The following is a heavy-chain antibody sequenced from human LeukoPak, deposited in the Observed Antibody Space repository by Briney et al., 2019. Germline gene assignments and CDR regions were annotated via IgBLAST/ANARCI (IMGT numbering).Heavy chain of an antibody. CDR2: IRYDGSNK. Sequence: GGSLRLSCAASGFTFSSYGMHWVRQAPGKGLEWVAFIRYDGSNKYYADSVKGRFTISRDNSKNTLYLQMNSLRAEDTAVYYCARDLVGATTGFDPWGQGTLVTVSS. V-gene: IGHV3-30*02. J-gene: IGHJ5*02. CDR3: ARDLVGATTGFDP. CDR1: GFTFSSYG. D-gene: IGHD1-26*01.